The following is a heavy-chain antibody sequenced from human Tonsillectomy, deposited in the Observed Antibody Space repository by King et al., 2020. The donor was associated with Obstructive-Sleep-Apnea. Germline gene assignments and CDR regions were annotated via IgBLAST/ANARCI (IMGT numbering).Heavy chain of an antibody. CDR2: INHSGST. CDR3: ARGSGAAAVNWFDP. Sequence: VQLQQWGAGLLKPSETLSLTCGVFGGSFSDYYWSWIRQPPGKGLEWIGEINHSGSTNYNPSLKSRVTISVDTSKNQFSLKLRSVTAADTAVYYCARGSGAAAVNWFDPWGQGTLVTVSS. CDR1: GGSFSDYY. D-gene: IGHD6-13*01. V-gene: IGHV4-34*01. J-gene: IGHJ5*02.